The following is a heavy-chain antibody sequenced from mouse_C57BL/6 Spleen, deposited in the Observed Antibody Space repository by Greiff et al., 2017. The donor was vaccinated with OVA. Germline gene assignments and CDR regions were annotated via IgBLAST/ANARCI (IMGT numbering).Heavy chain of an antibody. CDR3: ARGGNCGWYFDV. CDR1: GYTFTSYW. J-gene: IGHJ1*03. Sequence: QVQLQQPGAELVRPGSSVKLSCKASGYTFTSYWMHWVKQRPIQGLEWIGNIDPSDSETHYNQKFKDKATLTVDKSSSTAYMQLSSLTSEDSAVYYCARGGNCGWYFDVWGTGTTVTVSS. D-gene: IGHD2-1*01. CDR2: IDPSDSET. V-gene: IGHV1-52*01.